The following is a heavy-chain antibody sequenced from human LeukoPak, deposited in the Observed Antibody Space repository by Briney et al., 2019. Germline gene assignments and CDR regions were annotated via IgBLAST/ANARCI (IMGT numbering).Heavy chain of an antibody. J-gene: IGHJ3*02. D-gene: IGHD3-22*01. CDR2: INPNSGGT. CDR3: ARYFYDSSGSSSDAFDI. V-gene: IGHV1-2*02. Sequence: ASVKVSCKTSGYTFTGYYMHWVRQAPGQGLEWMGWINPNSGGTNYAQRFQGRVTMTRDTSMSTAYMELSRLRSGDSAVYYCARYFYDSSGSSSDAFDIWGQGTMVTVSS. CDR1: GYTFTGYY.